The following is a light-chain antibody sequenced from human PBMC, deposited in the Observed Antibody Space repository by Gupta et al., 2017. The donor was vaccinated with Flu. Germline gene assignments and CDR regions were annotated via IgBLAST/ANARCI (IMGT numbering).Light chain of an antibody. Sequence: GKTSRITWGEDTIGSKSVNCYQQKPAQAPVLLLHDDVNRPSAIPERFSGSNYGTTATVTTIRVEAGDEADYYCQVRESSSDNVVFGGGTKLTVL. V-gene: IGLV3-21*03. J-gene: IGLJ3*02. CDR3: QVRESSSDNVV. CDR2: DDV. CDR1: TIGSKS.